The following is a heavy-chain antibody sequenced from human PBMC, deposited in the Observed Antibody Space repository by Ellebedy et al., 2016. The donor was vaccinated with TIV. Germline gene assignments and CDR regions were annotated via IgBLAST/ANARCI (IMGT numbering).Heavy chain of an antibody. V-gene: IGHV1-18*04. CDR1: GYTFTDHY. D-gene: IGHD2-15*01. Sequence: AASVKVSCKASGYTFTDHYIQWVRQAPGQGLEWMGWINAYNGNTNYSQNFQGRLSMTMDPSTRTAYMELKSLRYDDTAVYYCARRVVVVEHSWLDPWGQGTLVTVSS. J-gene: IGHJ5*02. CDR3: ARRVVVVEHSWLDP. CDR2: INAYNGNT.